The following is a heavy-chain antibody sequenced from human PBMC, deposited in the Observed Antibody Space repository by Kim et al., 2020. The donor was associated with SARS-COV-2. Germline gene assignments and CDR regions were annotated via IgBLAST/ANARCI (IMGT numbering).Heavy chain of an antibody. D-gene: IGHD6-19*01. CDR3: ARDLTWSSSYYYYGMDV. V-gene: IGHV3-21*01. J-gene: IGHJ6*02. Sequence: VKGRFTISRDNAKNSLYLQMNSLRAEDTAVYYCARDLTWSSSYYYYGMDVWGQGTTVTVSS.